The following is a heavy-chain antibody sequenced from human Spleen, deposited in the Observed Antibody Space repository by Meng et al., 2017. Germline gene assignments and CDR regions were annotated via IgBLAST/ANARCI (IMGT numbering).Heavy chain of an antibody. J-gene: IGHJ3*02. V-gene: IGHV3-21*01. CDR2: ISSSSSYI. Sequence: GESLKISCAASGFSFSSYEMNWVRQAPGKGLEWVSSISSSSSYIYYADSVKGRFTISRDNAKNSLYLQMNSLRAEDTAVYYCARDRGGDYDILTGYPRGAFDIWGQGTMVTVSS. CDR3: ARDRGGDYDILTGYPRGAFDI. CDR1: GFSFSSYE. D-gene: IGHD3-9*01.